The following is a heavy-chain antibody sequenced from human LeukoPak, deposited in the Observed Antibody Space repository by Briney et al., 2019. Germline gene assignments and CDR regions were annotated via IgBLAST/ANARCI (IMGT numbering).Heavy chain of an antibody. Sequence: GGSLRLSCAASGFTFSSYALHWVRQAPGKGLQYVSAISSDWGSTYYANSVKGRFTISRDNSKNTLYLQMGSLRAEDMAVYYCARESVTGNYYYYYYGMDVWGQGTTVTASS. D-gene: IGHD7-27*01. CDR2: ISSDWGST. CDR1: GFTFSSYA. V-gene: IGHV3-64*01. CDR3: ARESVTGNYYYYYYGMDV. J-gene: IGHJ6*02.